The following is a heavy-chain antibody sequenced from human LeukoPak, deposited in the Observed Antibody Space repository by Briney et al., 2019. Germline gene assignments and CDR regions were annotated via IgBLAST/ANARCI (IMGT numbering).Heavy chain of an antibody. CDR1: RFTFSSYA. CDR2: MGGSGDSP. V-gene: IGHV3-23*01. CDR3: ARDWSADY. J-gene: IGHJ4*02. Sequence: GGSLRLSCTASRFTFSSYAMTWVRQAPGKGLEWVSAMGGSGDSPKYADSVKGRFTMSRDSSKNTVYLQMNSLRPEDTALYYCARDWSADYWGQGTLVTVSS.